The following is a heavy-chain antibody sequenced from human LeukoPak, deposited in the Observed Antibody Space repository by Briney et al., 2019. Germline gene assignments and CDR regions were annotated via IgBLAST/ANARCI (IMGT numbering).Heavy chain of an antibody. CDR2: ISFDGSKK. CDR1: GFTFSNYA. D-gene: IGHD6-13*01. V-gene: IGHV3-30-3*01. CDR3: ASRGKIAAAVLYFDY. Sequence: GGSLRLSCAASGFTFSNYAMHWVRQAPGRGLEWVAIISFDGSKKYYADSVKGRFTISRDNSKNTLFLQMISLRAEDTAVYYCASRGKIAAAVLYFDYWGQGTLVTVSS. J-gene: IGHJ4*02.